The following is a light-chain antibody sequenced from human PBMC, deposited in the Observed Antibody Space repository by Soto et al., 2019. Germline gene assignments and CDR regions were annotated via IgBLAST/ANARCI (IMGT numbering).Light chain of an antibody. CDR1: STDTSHYNF. Sequence: QSALTQPASVSGSPGQSITISCTGTSTDTSHYNFVSWYQQQSGKAPKLIIYDVSSRPPGVSDRFSGSKSGSTASLTISGLQAEDEADYYCNSFTTGAIKFCGGTKLTVL. J-gene: IGLJ3*02. CDR2: DVS. CDR3: NSFTTGAIK. V-gene: IGLV2-14*03.